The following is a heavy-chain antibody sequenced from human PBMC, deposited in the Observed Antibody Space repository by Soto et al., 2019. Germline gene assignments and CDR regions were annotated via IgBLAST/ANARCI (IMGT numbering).Heavy chain of an antibody. CDR1: GFTFSNYW. J-gene: IGHJ5*02. CDR2: IKADGSST. Sequence: EVQLVESGGGLVQPGGSLRLSCAASGFTFSNYWMHWVRQAPGKGLVWVSRIKADGSSTNYADSVKGRFTISRDNAKNTLYLVINSLRVEDTAVYFCTRERFVPWGQGTLVTVSS. CDR3: TRERFVP. V-gene: IGHV3-74*01.